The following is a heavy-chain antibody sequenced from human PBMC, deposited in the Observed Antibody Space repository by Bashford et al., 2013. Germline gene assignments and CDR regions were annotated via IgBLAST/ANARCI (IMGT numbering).Heavy chain of an antibody. V-gene: IGHV3-74*03. CDR3: AREVNWGSDGRYFDH. J-gene: IGHJ4*02. D-gene: IGHD7-27*01. CDR1: GFTFSNYW. CDR2: INSDGSDT. Sequence: GGSLRLSCAVSGFTFSNYWMHWVRQVPGKGLVWVSRINSDGSDTTYADSVKGRFTISRDNAKNTLFLQMNSLRAEDTAVYYCAREVNWGSDGRYFDHWGQGTLVTVSS.